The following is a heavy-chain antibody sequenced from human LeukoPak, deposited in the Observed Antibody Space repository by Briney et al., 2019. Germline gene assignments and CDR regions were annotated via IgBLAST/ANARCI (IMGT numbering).Heavy chain of an antibody. D-gene: IGHD1-26*01. Sequence: GGSLRPSCAASGFAFTDYDMHWVRQATGGDLEWVSSIGKAGDTYCADSVKGRFTISRENANNHFYLQMNSLRAGDTAVYFCASLGDSIYWGQGTLVTVSS. V-gene: IGHV3-13*01. CDR3: ASLGDSIY. J-gene: IGHJ4*02. CDR2: IGKAGDT. CDR1: GFAFTDYD.